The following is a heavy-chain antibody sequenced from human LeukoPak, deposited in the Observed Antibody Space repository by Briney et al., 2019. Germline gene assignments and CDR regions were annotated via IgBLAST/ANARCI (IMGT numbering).Heavy chain of an antibody. Sequence: ASVKVSCKASGYTFTSYGISWVRQAPGQGLERMGWISAYNGNTNYAQKLQGRVTMTTDTSTSTAYMELRSLRSDDTAVYYCARVPPLGSPNNWFDPWGQGTLVTVSS. CDR3: ARVPPLGSPNNWFDP. V-gene: IGHV1-18*01. CDR1: GYTFTSYG. J-gene: IGHJ5*02. CDR2: ISAYNGNT. D-gene: IGHD3-10*01.